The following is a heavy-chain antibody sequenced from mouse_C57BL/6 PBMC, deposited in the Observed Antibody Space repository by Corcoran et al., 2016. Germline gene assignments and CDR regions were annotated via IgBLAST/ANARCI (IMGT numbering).Heavy chain of an antibody. J-gene: IGHJ1*03. D-gene: IGHD1-1*01. CDR3: ARGWTTVVASDFDV. CDR1: EYTFTDYY. Sequence: EVQLQQSGPELVNPGSSLKISCKATEYTFTDYYMNWVKQSHGKSLEWIGDINPNNGGTSYNQKFKGKATLTVDKSSSTAYMELRSLTSEDSAVYYCARGWTTVVASDFDVWGTGTIVTVPS. CDR2: INPNNGGT. V-gene: IGHV1-26*01.